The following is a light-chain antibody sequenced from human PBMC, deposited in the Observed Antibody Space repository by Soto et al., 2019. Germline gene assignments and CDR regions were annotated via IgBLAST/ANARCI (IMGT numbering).Light chain of an antibody. CDR2: GAS. J-gene: IGKJ2*01. V-gene: IGKV3-15*01. CDR1: QSVSSN. CDR3: QQYNNWPPYT. Sequence: EIVMTQSPATLSGSPGERATLACRSSQSVSSNLAWYQQKPGQAPRLLIYGASTMATGIPARFSGSGSGTEFTLTISSLQSEDFAVYYCQQYNNWPPYTFGQGTKLEIK.